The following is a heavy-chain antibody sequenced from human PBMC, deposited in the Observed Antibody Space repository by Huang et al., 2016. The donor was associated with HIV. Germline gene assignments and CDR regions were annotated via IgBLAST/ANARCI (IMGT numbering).Heavy chain of an antibody. V-gene: IGHV3-30*02. CDR2: IRADATDK. CDR1: GFTFATYG. D-gene: IGHD6-13*01. CDR3: AKIPPLHANLATSGPGPVDY. J-gene: IGHJ4*02. Sequence: QVQLVESGGGVVQPGGSLRLSCAASGFTFATYGMHWVRQAPGKGLELVAFIRADATDKYYADSVKCRFTASRDNSKNTLCLHMNSLRPEDTALYYCAKIPPLHANLATSGPGPVDYWGQGTLVTVSS.